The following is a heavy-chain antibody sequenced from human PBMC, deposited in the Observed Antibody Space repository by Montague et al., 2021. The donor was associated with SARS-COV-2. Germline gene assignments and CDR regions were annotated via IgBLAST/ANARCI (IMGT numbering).Heavy chain of an antibody. CDR1: GVSVSSNNYY. CDR3: AREVVVVKPNWLDTWGQGTVVTVSSVGLPLLQGMDV. Sequence: SETLSLTCSVSGVSVSSNNYYWTWIRRPPGKGLEWIGYIYFNGNTILNPSLEGRVTTSIDTSKNHFSLRLTSVTPADTAVYYCAREVVVVKPNWLDTWGQGTVVTVSSVGLPLLQGMDVWGQGTTVTVSS. CDR2: IYFNGNT. D-gene: IGHD2-15*01. V-gene: IGHV4-61*03. J-gene: IGHJ6*02.